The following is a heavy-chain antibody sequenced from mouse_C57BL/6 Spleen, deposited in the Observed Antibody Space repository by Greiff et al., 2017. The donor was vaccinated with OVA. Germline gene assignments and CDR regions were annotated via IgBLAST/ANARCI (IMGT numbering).Heavy chain of an antibody. Sequence: DVQLVESGGGLVQPKGSLKLSCAASGFSFNTYAMNWVRQAPGQGLEWVARIRSKSNNYATYYAVSVKDRFTISRDDSESMLYLQMNNLKTEDTAMYYCVRHTWDEGFDYWGQGTLVTVSA. CDR2: IRSKSNNYAT. J-gene: IGHJ3*01. D-gene: IGHD4-1*01. V-gene: IGHV10-1*01. CDR1: GFSFNTYA. CDR3: VRHTWDEGFDY.